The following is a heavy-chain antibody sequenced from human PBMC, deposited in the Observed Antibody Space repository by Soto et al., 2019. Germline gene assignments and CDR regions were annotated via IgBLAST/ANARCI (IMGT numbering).Heavy chain of an antibody. CDR3: AKDPYYESSGYWND. J-gene: IGHJ4*02. D-gene: IGHD3-22*01. V-gene: IGHV3-23*01. Sequence: GGSLRLSCAASGFTFSSYAMSWVRQAPGKGLEWVSAISGSGGSTYYADSVKGRFTISRDNSKNKLYLQMNSLRAEDTTVYFCAKDPYYESSGYWNDWGQGTLVTVSS. CDR2: ISGSGGST. CDR1: GFTFSSYA.